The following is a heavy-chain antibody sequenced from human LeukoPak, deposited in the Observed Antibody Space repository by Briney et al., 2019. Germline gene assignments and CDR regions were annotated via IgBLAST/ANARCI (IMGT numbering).Heavy chain of an antibody. V-gene: IGHV3-30-3*01. CDR1: GFTFSSYA. CDR3: ARGRWLQLVSLDY. D-gene: IGHD5-24*01. Sequence: PGGSLRLSCAASGFTFSSYAMHWVRQAPGKGLEWVAVISYDGSNKYYADSMKGRFTISRDNSKNTLYLQMNSLRAEDTAVYYCARGRWLQLVSLDYWGQGTLVTVSS. J-gene: IGHJ4*02. CDR2: ISYDGSNK.